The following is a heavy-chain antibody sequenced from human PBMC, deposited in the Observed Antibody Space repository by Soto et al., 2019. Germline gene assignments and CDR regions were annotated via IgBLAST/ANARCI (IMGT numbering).Heavy chain of an antibody. D-gene: IGHD1-7*01. CDR1: GYTFTSYA. CDR2: INAGNGNT. CDR3: ARDSLPWAGTTVWFDP. Sequence: GASVKVSCKSSGYTFTSYAMHWVRQAPGQRLEWMGWINAGNGNTKYSQKFQGRVTITRDTSASTAYMELSSLRSEDTAVYYCARDSLPWAGTTVWFDPWGQGTLVTVSS. V-gene: IGHV1-3*01. J-gene: IGHJ5*02.